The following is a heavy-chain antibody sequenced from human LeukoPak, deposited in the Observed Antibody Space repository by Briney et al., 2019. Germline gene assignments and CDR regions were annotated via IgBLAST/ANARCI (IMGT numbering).Heavy chain of an antibody. D-gene: IGHD1-26*01. CDR2: MNPKNGVS. Sequence: ASVKVSCKASGYNFTAYYLHWVRQAPGQGLEGMGWMNPKNGVSDFAQKFQGRVTMTRDTSISTAYMELSRLRSDDTAVYYCARGVSGSYYYYYMDVWGKGTTVTISS. CDR3: ARGVSGSYYYYYMDV. J-gene: IGHJ6*03. CDR1: GYNFTAYY. V-gene: IGHV1-2*02.